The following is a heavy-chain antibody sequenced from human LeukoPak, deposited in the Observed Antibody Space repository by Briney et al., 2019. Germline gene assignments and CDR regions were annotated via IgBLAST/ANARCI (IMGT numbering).Heavy chain of an antibody. CDR2: IYYTGST. CDR3: ARTSPYGSGGDDY. D-gene: IGHD3-10*01. V-gene: IGHV4-30-4*08. J-gene: IGHJ4*02. CDR1: GGSISSGDYY. Sequence: SQTLSLTCTVSGGSISSGDYYWSWIRQPPGKALEWIGYIYYTGSTYYNPSLKSRVTISVATSKNQFSLKLSSVTAADTAVYYCARTSPYGSGGDDYWGQGTLVTVSS.